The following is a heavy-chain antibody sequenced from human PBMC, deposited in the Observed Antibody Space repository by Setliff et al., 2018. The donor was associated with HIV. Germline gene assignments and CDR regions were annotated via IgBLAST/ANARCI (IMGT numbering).Heavy chain of an antibody. CDR3: ARGGPVLLWFGELYNYYYMDV. Sequence: GASVKVSCKASGYTFTSYYMHWVRQAPGQGLEWMGIINPSGGSTSYAQKFQGRVTMTRDTSTSTVYMELSSLRSEDTAVYYCARGGPVLLWFGELYNYYYMDVWGKGTTVTVSS. D-gene: IGHD3-10*01. V-gene: IGHV1-46*01. CDR1: GYTFTSYY. J-gene: IGHJ6*03. CDR2: INPSGGST.